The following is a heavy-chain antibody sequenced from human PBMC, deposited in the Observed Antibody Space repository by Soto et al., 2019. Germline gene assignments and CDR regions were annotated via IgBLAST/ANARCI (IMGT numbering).Heavy chain of an antibody. CDR2: VNPNSGNR. J-gene: IGHJ4*02. CDR1: GYTFTNSY. CDR3: ARDRYSGYDYLDS. Sequence: QVQLLQSGAEVKKPGASVKVSCKASGYTFTNSYINWVRQATGQGLEWVGWVNPNSGNRGYALKFQGRVTMTTDTSISTAYMDLSSLRSEDPDVYYCARDRYSGYDYLDSCGQGTLVIVSS. D-gene: IGHD5-12*01. V-gene: IGHV1-8*01.